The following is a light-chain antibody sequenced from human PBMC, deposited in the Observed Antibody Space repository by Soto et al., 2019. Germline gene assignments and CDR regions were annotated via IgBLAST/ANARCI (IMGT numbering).Light chain of an antibody. Sequence: EIVMTQSPATLSVSPGERTTLSCRASQSVSSNLACYQQKPGQAPRLLIYGASTRATGMPARFSGSGSGTAFTLTISSLQSEDFAVYYCQQYNNGPRTFGQGTKVDIK. CDR1: QSVSSN. CDR2: GAS. J-gene: IGKJ1*01. CDR3: QQYNNGPRT. V-gene: IGKV3-15*01.